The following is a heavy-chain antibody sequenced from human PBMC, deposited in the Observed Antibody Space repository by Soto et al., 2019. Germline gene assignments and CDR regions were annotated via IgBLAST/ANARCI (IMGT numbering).Heavy chain of an antibody. V-gene: IGHV1-3*01. J-gene: IGHJ4*02. D-gene: IGHD6-19*01. Sequence: QVQLVQSGAEVKKSGASVKVSCKASGYTFTRYVMHWLRQAPGQRLEWMGWIDAGNGNTVYLQKFQGRVTITRDTSANTAYMELSSLRSEDTAVYYCAIDNSGWSDYWGQGTLVTVSS. CDR2: IDAGNGNT. CDR1: GYTFTRYV. CDR3: AIDNSGWSDY.